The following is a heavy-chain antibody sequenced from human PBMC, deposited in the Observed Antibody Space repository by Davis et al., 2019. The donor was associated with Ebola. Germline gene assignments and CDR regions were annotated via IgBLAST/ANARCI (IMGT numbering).Heavy chain of an antibody. V-gene: IGHV1-8*01. CDR2: MNGNSGTT. D-gene: IGHD3-22*01. CDR1: GYTFTSYD. J-gene: IGHJ4*02. Sequence: ASVKVSCKASGYTFTSYDIHWVRQATGQGLEWMGWMNGNSGTTSYAQKFQGRVTMTRDTSTSTVYMELSSLRSDDTAVYYCARDYDSSGYNQFDYWGQGTLVTVSS. CDR3: ARDYDSSGYNQFDY.